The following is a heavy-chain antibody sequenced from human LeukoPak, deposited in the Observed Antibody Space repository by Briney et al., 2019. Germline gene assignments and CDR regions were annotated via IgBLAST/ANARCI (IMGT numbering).Heavy chain of an antibody. V-gene: IGHV5-51*01. Sequence: GESLKISCKGSGYSFTSYWIGWVRQMPGQGLEWIGIIYPGDSDTRYSPSSQRQVTISADKSISTAYLQWSSLKASVTAMYYCARRGGSYPFDYWGQGTLVTVSS. D-gene: IGHD1-26*01. CDR1: GYSFTSYW. CDR2: IYPGDSDT. CDR3: ARRGGSYPFDY. J-gene: IGHJ4*02.